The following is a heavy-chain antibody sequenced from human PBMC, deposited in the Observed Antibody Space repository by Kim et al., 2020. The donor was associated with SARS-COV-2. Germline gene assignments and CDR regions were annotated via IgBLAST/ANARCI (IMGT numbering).Heavy chain of an antibody. CDR3: ARRRGRSGSSWYGGVGWFDP. CDR1: GYTFTSYA. J-gene: IGHJ5*02. Sequence: ASVKVSCKASGYTFTSYAMNWVRQAPGQGLEWMGWINTNTGNPTYAQGFTGRFVFSLDTSVSTAYLQISSLKAEDTAVYYCARRRGRSGSSWYGGVGWFDPCGQGTLVTVSS. CDR2: INTNTGNP. V-gene: IGHV7-4-1*02. D-gene: IGHD6-13*01.